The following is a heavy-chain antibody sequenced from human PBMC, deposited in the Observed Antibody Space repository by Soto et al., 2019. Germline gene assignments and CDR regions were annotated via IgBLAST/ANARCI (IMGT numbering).Heavy chain of an antibody. CDR2: INHSGST. CDR1: GGSFSGYH. CDR3: AREGYNWNKRLGFDP. Sequence: PSETLSLTCAVYGGSFSGYHWSWIRQPPGKGLEWIGEINHSGSTNYNPSLKSRVTISVDTSKNQFSLKLSSVTAADTAVYYCAREGYNWNKRLGFDPWGQGTLVNVSS. D-gene: IGHD1-20*01. J-gene: IGHJ5*02. V-gene: IGHV4-34*01.